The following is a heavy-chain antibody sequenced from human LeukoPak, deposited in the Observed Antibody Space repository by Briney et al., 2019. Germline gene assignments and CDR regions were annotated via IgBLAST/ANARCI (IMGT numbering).Heavy chain of an antibody. CDR3: ARETNDFWSGRRIDY. Sequence: GGSLRLSCAGSGFSFSSYWMTWVRQAPGKGLEWVANIKQDGSEKYYADSVKGRFAISRDNAKNSLYLRMNSLRAEDTAVYYCARETNDFWSGRRIDYWGQGTLVTVSS. J-gene: IGHJ4*02. CDR1: GFSFSSYW. V-gene: IGHV3-7*01. CDR2: IKQDGSEK. D-gene: IGHD3-3*01.